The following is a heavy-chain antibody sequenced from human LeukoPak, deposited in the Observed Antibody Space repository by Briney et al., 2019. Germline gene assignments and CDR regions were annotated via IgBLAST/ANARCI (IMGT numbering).Heavy chain of an antibody. CDR3: VRAYSRGYSDDFDY. Sequence: PGGSLRLSCAASGFTFSDYYMSWMRQAPGKGLEWVSYIDGSRRYLYYADSVKGRFTISRDNAENSLFLQMNSLRGEDTAVYYCVRAYSRGYSDDFDYWGQGTLVTVSS. V-gene: IGHV3-11*01. CDR1: GFTFSDYY. CDR2: IDGSRRYL. J-gene: IGHJ4*02. D-gene: IGHD3-22*01.